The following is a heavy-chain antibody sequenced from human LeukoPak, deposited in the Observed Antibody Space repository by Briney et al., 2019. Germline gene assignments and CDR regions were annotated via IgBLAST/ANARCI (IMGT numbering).Heavy chain of an antibody. V-gene: IGHV3-53*01. D-gene: IGHD3/OR15-3a*01. CDR1: GFTVSSNY. J-gene: IGHJ4*02. CDR3: ARATGLDFDS. CDR2: IYTGNSTT. Sequence: GGSLRLSCAASGFTVSSNYMSWVRQAPGKGLEWVSVIYTGNSTTYYADSVKGRFTTSRDNSKNTLYLQMNNLRAGDTAVYYCARATGLDFDSWGQGTLVTVSS.